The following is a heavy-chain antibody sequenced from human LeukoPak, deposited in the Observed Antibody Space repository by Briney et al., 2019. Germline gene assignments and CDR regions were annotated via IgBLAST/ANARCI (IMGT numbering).Heavy chain of an antibody. V-gene: IGHV1-8*01. CDR2: MNPNSGNT. CDR3: ARDLYYDFWSGYCDH. CDR1: GYTFTSYD. Sequence: ASVKVSCKASGYTFTSYDINWVRQATGQGLVWMGWMNPNSGNTGYAQKFQGRVTMTRNTSISTAYMELSSLRSEDTAVYYCARDLYYDFWSGYCDHWGQGTLVTVSS. J-gene: IGHJ4*02. D-gene: IGHD3-3*01.